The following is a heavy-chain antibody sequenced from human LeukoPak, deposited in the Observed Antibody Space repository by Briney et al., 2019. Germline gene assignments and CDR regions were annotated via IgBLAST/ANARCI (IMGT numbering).Heavy chain of an antibody. V-gene: IGHV3-23*01. J-gene: IGHJ4*02. Sequence: GGSLRLSCVTSGFTFSTYAMTWVRQAPGKGPEWVSSINNSGGTTDYSDSVKGRFTVSRDNFKNTVYLEVTSLTTEDTALYYCAKARDSANYYFDSWGQGTLVTVSS. D-gene: IGHD1-26*01. CDR2: INNSGGTT. CDR3: AKARDSANYYFDS. CDR1: GFTFSTYA.